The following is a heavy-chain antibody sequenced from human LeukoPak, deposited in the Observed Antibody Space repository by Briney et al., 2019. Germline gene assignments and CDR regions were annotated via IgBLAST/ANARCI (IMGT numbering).Heavy chain of an antibody. J-gene: IGHJ6*02. V-gene: IGHV1-69*13. CDR3: ARDRWELLSNSYHYCGLDV. CDR1: GGTFSSYA. Sequence: ASVKVSCKASGGTFSSYAISWVRQAPGQGLEWMGGIIPIFGTANYAQKFQGRVTITADESTSTAYMELSSLRSEDTAVYYCARDRWELLSNSYHYCGLDVWGQGTTVTVSS. D-gene: IGHD2-15*01. CDR2: IIPIFGTA.